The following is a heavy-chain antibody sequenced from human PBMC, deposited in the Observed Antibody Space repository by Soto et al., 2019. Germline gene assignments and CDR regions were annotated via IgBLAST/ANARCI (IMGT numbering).Heavy chain of an antibody. J-gene: IGHJ6*02. CDR1: GDSVSGNSAA. V-gene: IGHV6-1*01. CDR3: ARLAGTTGYYGMDV. Sequence: SQTLSLTCAISGDSVSGNSAAWNWIRQSPSRGLEWLGRTYYRSRWYNDYAVSVKSRITVTPDTSKNQFSLHLNSVTPEDTAVYYCARLAGTTGYYGMDVWGQGTTVTVSS. CDR2: TYYRSRWYN. D-gene: IGHD1-1*01.